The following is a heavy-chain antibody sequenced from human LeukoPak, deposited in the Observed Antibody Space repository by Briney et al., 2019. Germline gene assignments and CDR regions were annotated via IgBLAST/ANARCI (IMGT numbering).Heavy chain of an antibody. D-gene: IGHD3-22*01. CDR2: IYYSGST. V-gene: IGHV4-59*01. CDR3: ARAPYYYDSSGYYYVFDY. Sequence: PSETLSLTCTVSGGSIISYYWSWIRQPPGKGLEWIGYIYYSGSTNYNPSLKSRVTISVDTSKNQFSLKLSSVTAADTAVYYCARAPYYYDSSGYYYVFDYWGQGTLVTVSS. CDR1: GGSIISYY. J-gene: IGHJ4*02.